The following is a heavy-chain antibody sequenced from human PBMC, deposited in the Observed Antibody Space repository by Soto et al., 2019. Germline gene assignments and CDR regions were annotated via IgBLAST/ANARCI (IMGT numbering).Heavy chain of an antibody. CDR2: MSYDGSNK. CDR3: ALAYYYDGSGYSYAPYYFDY. CDR1: RFTFSGYA. Sequence: GGSLRLSCSASRFTFSGYAMHWVRQPPGKGLEWVAAMSYDGSNKYYTDYVKGRFSISRDNSKNTLYLQMNSLRAEDTAVYYCALAYYYDGSGYSYAPYYFDYWGQGTLVTVSS. D-gene: IGHD3-22*01. V-gene: IGHV3-30-3*01. J-gene: IGHJ4*02.